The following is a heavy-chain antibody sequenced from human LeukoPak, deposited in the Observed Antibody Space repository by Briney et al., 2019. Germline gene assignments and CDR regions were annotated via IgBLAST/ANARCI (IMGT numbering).Heavy chain of an antibody. CDR3: AKDARRTSGWYFFDY. V-gene: IGHV3-23*01. J-gene: IGHJ4*02. Sequence: GGSLRLSCAASGFAFSSQAMGWVRQAPGKGLEWVSVINDSGGITYYADSVKGRFTISRDNSKNTLFLQMNSLRAEDTAVYFCAKDARRTSGWYFFDYWGQGTLVTVSS. CDR2: INDSGGIT. D-gene: IGHD6-19*01. CDR1: GFAFSSQA.